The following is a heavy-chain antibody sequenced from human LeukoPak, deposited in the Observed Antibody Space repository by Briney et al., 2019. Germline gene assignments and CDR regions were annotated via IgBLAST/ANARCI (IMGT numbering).Heavy chain of an antibody. J-gene: IGHJ4*02. CDR1: GYTFTGYY. CDR2: INPNSGGT. CDR3: ARAGGYSYGYPYYFEY. Sequence: ASVKVFCKDSGYTFTGYYMHWVRQAPGQGLEWMGWINPNSGGTNYAQKFQGRVTMTRDTSISTAYMELSRLRSDDTAVYYCARAGGYSYGYPYYFEYWGQGTLVTVSS. D-gene: IGHD5-18*01. V-gene: IGHV1-2*02.